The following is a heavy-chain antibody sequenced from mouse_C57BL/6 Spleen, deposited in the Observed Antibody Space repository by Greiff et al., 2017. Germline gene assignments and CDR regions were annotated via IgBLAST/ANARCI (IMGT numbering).Heavy chain of an antibody. Sequence: EMKVVESGGDLVKPGGSLKLSCAASGFTFSSYGMSWVRQTPDKRLEWVATISSGGSYTYYPDSVKGRLTISRDNAKNTLYLQMSSLKSEDTAMYYCASPPHNYGSRGAWCAYGGKGTLVTVSA. D-gene: IGHD1-1*01. CDR2: ISSGGSYT. V-gene: IGHV5-6*01. CDR1: GFTFSSYG. CDR3: ASPPHNYGSRGAWCAY. J-gene: IGHJ3*01.